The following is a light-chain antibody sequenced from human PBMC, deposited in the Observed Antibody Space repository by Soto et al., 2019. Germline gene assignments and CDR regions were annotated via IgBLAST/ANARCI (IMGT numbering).Light chain of an antibody. CDR1: SGSVSTTYY. CDR2: STN. CDR3: VLYMGRGISV. Sequence: QTVVTQEASFSVSPGGTVTVTCGLTSGSVSTTYYPSWYQQTPGQAPRTLIYSTNVRSSGVPDRFSGSILGNKAALTITGAQADDESDYYCVLYMGRGISVFGGGTKVTVL. V-gene: IGLV8-61*01. J-gene: IGLJ2*01.